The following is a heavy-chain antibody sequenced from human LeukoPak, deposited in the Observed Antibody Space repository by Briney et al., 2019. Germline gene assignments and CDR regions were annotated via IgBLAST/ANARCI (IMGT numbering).Heavy chain of an antibody. CDR2: IYYSGNT. CDR1: GGSISSSSYY. V-gene: IGHV4-39*07. D-gene: IGHD3-22*01. J-gene: IGHJ6*02. CDR3: ARDPWGYDRPGYGMDV. Sequence: SETLSLTCTVSGGSISSSSYYWGWIRQPPGKGLEWIGSIYYSGNTYYNPSLKSRVTISVDTSKNQFSLKLNSVTAADTAVYYCARDPWGYDRPGYGMDVWGQGTTVTVSS.